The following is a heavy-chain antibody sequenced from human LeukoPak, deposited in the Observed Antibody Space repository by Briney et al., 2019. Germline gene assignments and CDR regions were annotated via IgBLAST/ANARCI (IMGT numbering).Heavy chain of an antibody. CDR3: ARHGRFETYPLDY. CDR1: GGSIRSYY. J-gene: IGHJ4*02. D-gene: IGHD1-26*01. V-gene: IGHV4-59*08. Sequence: PSETLSLTCTVSGGSIRSYYWSWIRQPPGKALEWIGHIFFTGSTTYTPSLKTRLTISLDTSKNQFSLKLSAVTAADTAVYYCARHGRFETYPLDYWGQGTLVTVSS. CDR2: IFFTGST.